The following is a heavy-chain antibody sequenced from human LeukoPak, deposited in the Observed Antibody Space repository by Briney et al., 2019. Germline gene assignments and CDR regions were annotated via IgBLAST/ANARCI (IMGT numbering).Heavy chain of an antibody. V-gene: IGHV3-9*01. CDR3: AKTPSLSTVTTGYFDY. J-gene: IGHJ4*02. D-gene: IGHD4-11*01. CDR2: ISWNSGSI. CDR1: GFTFDDYA. Sequence: GGSLRLSCAASGFTFDDYAMHWVRQAPGKGPESVSGISWNSGSIGYADSVKGRFTISRDNAKNSLYLQMNSLRAEDTALYYCAKTPSLSTVTTGYFDYWGQGTLVTVSS.